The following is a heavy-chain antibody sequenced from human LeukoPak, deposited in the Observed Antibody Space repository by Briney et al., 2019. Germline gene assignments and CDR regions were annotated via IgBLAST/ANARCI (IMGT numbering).Heavy chain of an antibody. V-gene: IGHV3-11*05. Sequence: GGSLRLSCAASGFIFADYYMTWIRQAPGKGLEWVSYNSNSSSYTDYADSVKGRFTISRDNAKNSLFLQMNSLRAEDTAVYYCARGGLASSGTYFDYWGQGTLVTVSS. CDR1: GFIFADYY. CDR2: NSNSSSYT. J-gene: IGHJ4*02. D-gene: IGHD5-12*01. CDR3: ARGGLASSGTYFDY.